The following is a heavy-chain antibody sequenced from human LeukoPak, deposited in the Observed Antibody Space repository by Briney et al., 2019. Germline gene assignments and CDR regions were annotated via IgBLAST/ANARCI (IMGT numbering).Heavy chain of an antibody. Sequence: GGSLRLSCAASGFTFSSYSMKWVRQAPGKGLEWVSSISSSSSYINYADSVKGRFTISRGNAKNSLYLQMNSLRAEDTAVYYCARGGWGFDYFDYWGQGALVTVSS. CDR3: ARGGWGFDYFDY. V-gene: IGHV3-21*01. CDR2: ISSSSSYI. CDR1: GFTFSSYS. J-gene: IGHJ4*02. D-gene: IGHD3-16*01.